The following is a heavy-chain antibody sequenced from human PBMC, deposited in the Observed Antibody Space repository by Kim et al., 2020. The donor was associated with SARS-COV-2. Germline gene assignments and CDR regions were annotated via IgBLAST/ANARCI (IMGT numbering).Heavy chain of an antibody. CDR2: IIPIFGTA. V-gene: IGHV1-69*13. D-gene: IGHD4-17*01. Sequence: SVKVSCKASGGTFSSYAISWVRQAPGQGLEWMGGIIPIFGTANYAQKFQGRVTITADESTSTAYMELSSMRSEDTAVYYCARAPYGDYDRPFDYWGQGTLVTVSS. J-gene: IGHJ4*02. CDR1: GGTFSSYA. CDR3: ARAPYGDYDRPFDY.